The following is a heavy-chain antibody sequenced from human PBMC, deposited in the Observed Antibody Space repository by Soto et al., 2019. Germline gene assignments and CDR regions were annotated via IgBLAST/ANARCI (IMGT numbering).Heavy chain of an antibody. CDR2: IVVGSGNT. CDR3: AAFKYCSGGSCRYYFDY. V-gene: IGHV1-58*01. J-gene: IGHJ4*02. Sequence: SVKVSCKASGFTFTSSAVQWVRQARGQRLEWIGWIVVGSGNTNYAQKFQERVTITRDMSTSTAYMELSSLRPEDTAVYYCAAFKYCSGGSCRYYFDYWGQGTLVTVSS. CDR1: GFTFTSSA. D-gene: IGHD2-15*01.